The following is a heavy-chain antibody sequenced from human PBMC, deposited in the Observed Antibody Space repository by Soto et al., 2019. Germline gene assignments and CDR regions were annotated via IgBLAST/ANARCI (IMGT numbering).Heavy chain of an antibody. D-gene: IGHD6-19*01. Sequence: QVQLQESGPGLAKPSGTLSLTCAVSGDSISNSRWWTWVRQPPGKGLEWIGDIFHSGDTNYNPSLNSRVFISVDKSQNQFSLKVSSVTAADTAVYYCAYSTGWYRHDVWGQGTLVTVSS. CDR2: IFHSGDT. V-gene: IGHV4-4*02. CDR1: GDSISNSRW. J-gene: IGHJ3*01. CDR3: AYSTGWYRHDV.